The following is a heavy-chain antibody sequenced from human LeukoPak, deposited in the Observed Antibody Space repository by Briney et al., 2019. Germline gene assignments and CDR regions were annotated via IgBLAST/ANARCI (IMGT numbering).Heavy chain of an antibody. Sequence: GGSLRLSCTVSGFTVSTNSMSWVRQAPGKGLEWVSFIYSDNTHYSDSVKGRFTISRDNSKNTLYVQMNSLRAEDTAVYYCARMITFGGIIASSFDYWGQGTLVTVSS. D-gene: IGHD3-16*01. CDR2: IYSDNT. V-gene: IGHV3-53*01. CDR1: GFTVSTNS. CDR3: ARMITFGGIIASSFDY. J-gene: IGHJ4*02.